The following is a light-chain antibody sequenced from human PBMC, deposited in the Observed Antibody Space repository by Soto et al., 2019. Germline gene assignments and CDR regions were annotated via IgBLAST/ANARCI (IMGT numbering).Light chain of an antibody. Sequence: EIVLTQSPATLSLSPGERATLSCGASQSVSSSNLAWYQQKPGLAPRLLIYDASSRATGIPDRFSGSGSGTDFTLTISRLEPEDFAVYYCQQYGSLLYTFGQGTKLEIK. V-gene: IGKV3D-20*01. CDR3: QQYGSLLYT. J-gene: IGKJ2*01. CDR1: QSVSSSN. CDR2: DAS.